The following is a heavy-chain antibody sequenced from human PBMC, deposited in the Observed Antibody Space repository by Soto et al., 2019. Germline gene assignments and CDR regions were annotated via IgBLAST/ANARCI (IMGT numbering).Heavy chain of an antibody. J-gene: IGHJ5*02. CDR1: GGYIRSFTYY. V-gene: IGHV4-39*01. D-gene: IGHD3-10*01. CDR2: VYYNENT. Sequence: PSETLSLTCSVSGGYIRSFTYYWGWIRQPPGTGLEWIGTVYYNENTYYNPSLKSRVTITVDTAKNQFSLNLRSVTAADTAMYFCARRERYYGSPGWFDPWGPGTLVTVSS. CDR3: ARRERYYGSPGWFDP.